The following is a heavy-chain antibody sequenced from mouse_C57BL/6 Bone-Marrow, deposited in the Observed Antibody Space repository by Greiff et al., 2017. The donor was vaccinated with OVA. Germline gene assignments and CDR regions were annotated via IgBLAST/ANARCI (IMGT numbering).Heavy chain of an antibody. CDR1: GYTFTSYG. CDR2: IYPRSGNT. CDR3: ARESDYGSRDFDV. D-gene: IGHD1-1*01. J-gene: IGHJ1*03. V-gene: IGHV1-81*01. Sequence: VQLQQSGAELARPGASVKLSCKASGYTFTSYGISWVKQRTGQGLEWIGEIYPRSGNTYYNEKFKGKATLTADKSSSTAYMELRSLTSEDSAVYFCARESDYGSRDFDVWGTGTTVTVSS.